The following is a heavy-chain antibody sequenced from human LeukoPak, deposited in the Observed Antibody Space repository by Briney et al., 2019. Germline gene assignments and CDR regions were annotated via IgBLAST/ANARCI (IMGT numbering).Heavy chain of an antibody. CDR2: IIPIFGTA. CDR1: GGTFSSYA. CDR3: ARGIQQWLIDY. D-gene: IGHD5-18*01. J-gene: IGHJ4*02. V-gene: IGHV1-69*13. Sequence: ASVKVSCTASGGTFSSYAISWVRQAPGQGVEWMGGIIPIFGTANYAQKFQGRVTITEDEPTSTAYMELSRLGSEDTAVYYCARGIQQWLIDYWGQGTLVTVSS.